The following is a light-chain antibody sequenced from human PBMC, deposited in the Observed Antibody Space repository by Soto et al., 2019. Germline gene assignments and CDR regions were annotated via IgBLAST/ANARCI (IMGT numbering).Light chain of an antibody. V-gene: IGLV1-47*01. CDR2: RNN. Sequence: QSVLTQPPSASGTPGQMVSISCYGSSSNIGSNYVYWYQQLPGTAPKLLIYRNNQRPSGVPDRFSGSKSGTSASLAISGHRSEDEADYYCAAWDDSLSALYVFGTGTKVTVL. CDR3: AAWDDSLSALYV. J-gene: IGLJ1*01. CDR1: SSNIGSNY.